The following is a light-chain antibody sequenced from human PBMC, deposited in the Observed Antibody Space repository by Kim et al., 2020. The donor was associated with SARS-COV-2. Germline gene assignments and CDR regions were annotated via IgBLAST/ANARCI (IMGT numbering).Light chain of an antibody. J-gene: IGLJ1*01. CDR2: DGS. CDR3: SSYSTTSIRYV. CDR1: RSDVGGFDY. V-gene: IGLV2-14*03. Sequence: QSITISCIGTRSDVGGFDYVSWHQQHPGKAPKVIISDGSDRPSGVSDRFSGSKSGNTASLTISGLQAEDEADYYCSSYSTTSIRYVFGTGTKVTVL.